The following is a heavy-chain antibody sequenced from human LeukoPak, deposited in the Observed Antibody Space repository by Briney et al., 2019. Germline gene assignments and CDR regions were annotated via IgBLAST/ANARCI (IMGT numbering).Heavy chain of an antibody. CDR1: GFTFSSYA. J-gene: IGHJ4*02. Sequence: GSLRLSCAASGFTFSSYAMHWVRQPPGKGLEWIGEINHSGGTNYNPSLKSRVTISVDTSKNQFSLKLSSVTAADTAVYYCARGRIAAAGKRFDYWGQGTLVTVSS. CDR3: ARGRIAAAGKRFDY. D-gene: IGHD6-13*01. V-gene: IGHV4-34*01. CDR2: INHSGGT.